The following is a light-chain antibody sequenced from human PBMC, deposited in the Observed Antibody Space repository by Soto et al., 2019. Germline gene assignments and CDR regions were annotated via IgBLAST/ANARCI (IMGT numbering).Light chain of an antibody. CDR1: QSVGSS. Sequence: EIVLTQSPGTPSLYPGESATVSCRASQSVGSSLAWYHHKPGQAPRLLIYGSSGRATGIPDRFSGSGSGTDFTLTISRLEPEDFAVYYGQQYDTLPRTFGQGTKVEF. CDR2: GSS. V-gene: IGKV3-20*01. J-gene: IGKJ1*01. CDR3: QQYDTLPRT.